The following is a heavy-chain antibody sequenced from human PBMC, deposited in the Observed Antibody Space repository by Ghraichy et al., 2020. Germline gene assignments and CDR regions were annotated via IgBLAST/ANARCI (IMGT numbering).Heavy chain of an antibody. V-gene: IGHV3-53*01. J-gene: IGHJ4*02. CDR2: IYSGGST. D-gene: IGHD4-17*01. Sequence: GESLNISCAASGFTVSSNYMSWVRQAPGKGLEWVSVIYSGGSTYYADSVKGRFTISRDNSKNTLYLQMNSLRAEDTAVYYCASHSPSLYGDPSYFDYWGQGTLVTVSS. CDR1: GFTVSSNY. CDR3: ASHSPSLYGDPSYFDY.